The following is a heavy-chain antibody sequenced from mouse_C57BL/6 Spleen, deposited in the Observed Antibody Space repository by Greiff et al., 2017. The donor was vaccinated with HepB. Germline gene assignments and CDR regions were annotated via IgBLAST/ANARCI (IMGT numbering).Heavy chain of an antibody. D-gene: IGHD3-1*01. V-gene: IGHV7-3*01. CDR3: ARYEGYEGYFAV. CDR1: GFTFTDYY. Sequence: EVQLVESGGGLVQPGGSLSLSCAASGFTFTDYYMSWVRQPPGKALEWLGFIRNKANGYTTEYSASVKGRFTISRDNSQSILYLQMNALRAEDSATYYCARYEGYEGYFAVWGTGTTVTVSS. J-gene: IGHJ1*03. CDR2: IRNKANGYTT.